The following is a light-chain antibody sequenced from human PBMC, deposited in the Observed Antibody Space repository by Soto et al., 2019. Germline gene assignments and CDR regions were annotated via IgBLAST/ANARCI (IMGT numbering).Light chain of an antibody. J-gene: IGKJ5*01. CDR1: ESVSRN. V-gene: IGKV3-15*01. CDR2: DAS. Sequence: EVVMTQSPATLSVSPGERATLSCRASESVSRNLAWYQQKPGQAPRLLIYDASTRATGIPDRFSGGGSGTEFTLTISSLQSEDFVVYYCQQYNSWPPITVGQETRLEIK. CDR3: QQYNSWPPIT.